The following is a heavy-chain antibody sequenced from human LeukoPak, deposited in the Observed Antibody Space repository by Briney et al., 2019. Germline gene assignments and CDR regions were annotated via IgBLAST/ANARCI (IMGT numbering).Heavy chain of an antibody. J-gene: IGHJ4*02. CDR1: GYMFTSYD. Sequence: ASVKVSCKASGYMFTSYDINWVRQATGQGLEWMGWMNPNSGNTGYAQKFQGRVTITRNTSISTAYMELSSLRSEDTAVYYCARGLGIQLWLVGFDYWGQGTLVTVSS. V-gene: IGHV1-8*03. CDR2: MNPNSGNT. D-gene: IGHD5-18*01. CDR3: ARGLGIQLWLVGFDY.